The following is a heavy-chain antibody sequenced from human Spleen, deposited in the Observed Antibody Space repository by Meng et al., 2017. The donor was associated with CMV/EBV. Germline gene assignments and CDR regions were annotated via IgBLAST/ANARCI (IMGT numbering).Heavy chain of an antibody. J-gene: IGHJ6*02. CDR2: INSEGSST. Sequence: GESLKISCAGSRFTFSNYWMHWVRQAPGKGLVWVSRINSEGSSTSYADSVKGRFTISRDNAKNTVYLQMNSLRAEDTAVYYCARGNYYGMDVWGQGTTVTVSS. V-gene: IGHV3-74*01. CDR3: ARGNYYGMDV. CDR1: RFTFSNYW.